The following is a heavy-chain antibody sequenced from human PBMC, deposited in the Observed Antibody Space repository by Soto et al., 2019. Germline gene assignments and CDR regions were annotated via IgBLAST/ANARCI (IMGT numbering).Heavy chain of an antibody. CDR3: ASPYYGDYGPNFDL. V-gene: IGHV3-23*01. Sequence: GGSLRLSCAASGFTFSSYAMSWVRQAPGKGLEWVSAISGSGGSTYYADSVKGRFTISRDNSKNTLYLQMNSLRAEDTAVYYCASPYYGDYGPNFDLWGRGTLVTVSS. J-gene: IGHJ2*01. D-gene: IGHD4-17*01. CDR2: ISGSGGST. CDR1: GFTFSSYA.